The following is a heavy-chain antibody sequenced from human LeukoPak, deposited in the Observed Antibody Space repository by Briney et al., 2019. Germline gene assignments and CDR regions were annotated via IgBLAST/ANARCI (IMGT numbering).Heavy chain of an antibody. J-gene: IGHJ4*02. D-gene: IGHD5-24*01. V-gene: IGHV4-59*01. CDR1: GGSISSYY. Sequence: SETLSLTCTVSGGSISSYYWSWIRQPPGKGLEWIGYIYYSGSTNYNPSLKSRVTISVDTSKNQFSLKLSSVTAADMAVYYCARGRQMATIRWPYFDYWGQGTLVTVSS. CDR2: IYYSGST. CDR3: ARGRQMATIRWPYFDY.